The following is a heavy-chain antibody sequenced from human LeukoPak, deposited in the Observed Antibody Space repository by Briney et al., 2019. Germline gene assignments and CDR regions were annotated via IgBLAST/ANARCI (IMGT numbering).Heavy chain of an antibody. CDR2: INPNSGGT. J-gene: IGHJ4*02. CDR3: ARDALTTVTDYFDY. CDR1: GYTFTGYY. Sequence: ASVKVSCKASGYTFTGYYMHWVRQAPGQGLEWMGWINPNSGGTNYAQKLQGRVTMTTDTSTSTAYMELRSLRSDDTAVYYCARDALTTVTDYFDYWGQGTLVTVSS. V-gene: IGHV1-2*02. D-gene: IGHD4-4*01.